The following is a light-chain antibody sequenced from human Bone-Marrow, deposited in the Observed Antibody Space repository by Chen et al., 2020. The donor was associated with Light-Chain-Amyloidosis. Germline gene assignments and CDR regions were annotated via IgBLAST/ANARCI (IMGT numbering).Light chain of an antibody. Sequence: QSGLTQPTSMSAAPGQRVTISCTGCRSNLAAGYDVHWYQQLPGTSPKLLIYDSDLRPSGVPDRFSASMSGTSASLSITGLQVADEAAYYCQSYDAALISLAFGGGTKLTV. J-gene: IGLJ2*01. CDR1: RSNLAAGYD. CDR3: QSYDAALISLA. V-gene: IGLV1-40*01. CDR2: DSD.